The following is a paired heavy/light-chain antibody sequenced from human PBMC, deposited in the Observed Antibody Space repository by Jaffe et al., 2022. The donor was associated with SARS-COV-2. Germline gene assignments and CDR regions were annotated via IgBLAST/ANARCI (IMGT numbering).Heavy chain of an antibody. CDR2: INPSGGGT. CDR1: GYTFIGYY. Sequence: QVQLVQSGAEVKKPGASVKVSCKASGYTFIGYYIYWVRQAPGQGLEWMGWINPSGGGTSYAEKFQGRVTMTMDTSINTAYMELSGLTSDDTAVYYCTRDARGSASHLRFDPWGQGTLVTVSS. J-gene: IGHJ5*02. V-gene: IGHV1-2*02. D-gene: IGHD1-26*01. CDR3: TRDARGSASHLRFDP.
Light chain of an antibody. CDR2: GAS. CDR3: QQSYSAPWT. J-gene: IGKJ1*01. CDR1: QNIRNF. Sequence: DIQMTQPPSSLSASVGDRVTITCRSSQNIRNFLNWYQQRPGTAPKLLIYGASSLQTGVPSRFSGSGSGTDFTLTIISLQPEDFATYYCQQSYSAPWTFGQGTRVEIK. V-gene: IGKV1-39*01.